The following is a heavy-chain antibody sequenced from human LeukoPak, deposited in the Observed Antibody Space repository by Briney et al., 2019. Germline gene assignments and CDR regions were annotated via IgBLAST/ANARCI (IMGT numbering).Heavy chain of an antibody. CDR1: GFTFSSYG. CDR3: AKDGYSEGYYYYMDV. CDR2: IRYDGSNK. D-gene: IGHD4-23*01. Sequence: GGSLRLSCAASGFTFSSYGMHWVRQAPGKGLEWVAFIRYDGSNKYYADSVKGRFTISRDNSKNTLYLQMNSLRAEDTAVYYCAKDGYSEGYYYYMDVWGKGTTVTVSS. V-gene: IGHV3-30*02. J-gene: IGHJ6*03.